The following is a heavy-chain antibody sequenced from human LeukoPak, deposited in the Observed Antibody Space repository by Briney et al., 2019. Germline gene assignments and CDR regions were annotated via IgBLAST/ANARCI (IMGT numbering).Heavy chain of an antibody. V-gene: IGHV3-53*01. CDR3: ARALGGYDGIDV. Sequence: GGSLRLSCAASGFTLSSNYMSWVRQAPGKGLEWVSVIYSGGSTYYADSVKSRFTISTGNSKNTLYLQMNSLRADDTAVYYCARALGGYDGIDVWGQGTTVTVSS. CDR2: IYSGGST. CDR1: GFTLSSNY. J-gene: IGHJ6*02. D-gene: IGHD3-3*01.